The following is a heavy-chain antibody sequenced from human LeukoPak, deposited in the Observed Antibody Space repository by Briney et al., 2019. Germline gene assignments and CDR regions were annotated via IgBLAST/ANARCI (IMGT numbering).Heavy chain of an antibody. CDR2: IYYSGST. J-gene: IGHJ1*01. V-gene: IGHV4-30-4*01. CDR1: GGSISSYY. D-gene: IGHD2-2*01. Sequence: SETLSLTCTVSGGSISSYYWSWIRQPPGKGLEWIGYIYYSGSTYYNPSLKSRVTISVDTSKNQFSLKLSSVTAADTAVYYCARDEIVVVPVAIRFSEGYFQHWGQGTLVTVSS. CDR3: ARDEIVVVPVAIRFSEGYFQH.